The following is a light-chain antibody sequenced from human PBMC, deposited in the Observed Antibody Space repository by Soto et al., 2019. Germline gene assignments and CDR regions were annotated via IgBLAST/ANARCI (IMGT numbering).Light chain of an antibody. Sequence: QSALTQPPSVSAAPGQKVTISCSGSSSNIGNNHVSWYQQLPGTAPKLLIYDNNKRPSGIPDRFSGSKSGTSATLGITGLQTGDDTGLQTGDEADYYCATWDSSLSAVVFGGGTQLTVL. CDR2: DNN. CDR1: SSNIGNNH. J-gene: IGLJ2*01. CDR3: ATWDSSLSAVV. V-gene: IGLV1-51*01.